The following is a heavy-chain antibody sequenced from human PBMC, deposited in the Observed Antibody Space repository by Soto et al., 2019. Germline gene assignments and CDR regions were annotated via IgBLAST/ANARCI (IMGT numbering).Heavy chain of an antibody. D-gene: IGHD6-19*01. CDR3: ARADKSSGWYVDYYYYGMDV. V-gene: IGHV1-18*01. J-gene: IGHJ6*02. Sequence: ASVKVSCKASGYTFTIYGISWVLQAAVQWLDGMGWISAYNGNTNYAQKLQGRVTMTTDTSTSTAYMELRSLRSDDTAVYYCARADKSSGWYVDYYYYGMDVWGQGTTVTVSS. CDR1: GYTFTIYG. CDR2: ISAYNGNT.